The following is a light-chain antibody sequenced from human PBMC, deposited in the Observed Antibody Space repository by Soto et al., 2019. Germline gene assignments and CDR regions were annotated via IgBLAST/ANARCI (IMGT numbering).Light chain of an antibody. V-gene: IGKV4-1*01. CDR3: QHYYTSSLT. J-gene: IGKJ4*01. Sequence: DIVMTQTPDSLTVSLGERATINCKSSQSVLYSSNNKKYLAWYQQRPGQPPKLLIHWASTRESGVPDRFSGSGSWTDFTLTFRCLQAAEVGGYDCQHYYTSSLTFGGGTTVDIK. CDR2: WAS. CDR1: QSVLYSSNNKKY.